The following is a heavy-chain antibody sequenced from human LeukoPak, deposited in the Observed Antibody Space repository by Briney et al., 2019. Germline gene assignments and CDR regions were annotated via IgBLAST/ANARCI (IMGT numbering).Heavy chain of an antibody. CDR3: ARDSSPDYGGNSGLDY. Sequence: ASVKVSCKASGYTFTSYGISWVRQAPGQGLEWMGWISAYNGNTNYAQKLQGRVTMTTDTSTSTAYMELRSLRSDDTAVYYCARDSSPDYGGNSGLDYWGQGTLVTVSS. V-gene: IGHV1-18*01. CDR2: ISAYNGNT. CDR1: GYTFTSYG. D-gene: IGHD4-23*01. J-gene: IGHJ4*02.